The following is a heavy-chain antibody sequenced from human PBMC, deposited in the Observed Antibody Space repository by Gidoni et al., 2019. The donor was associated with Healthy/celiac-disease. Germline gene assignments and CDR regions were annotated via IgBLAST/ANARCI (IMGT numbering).Heavy chain of an antibody. Sequence: QVQLVESGGGVVQPGRSLRLSCAASGFTFSSYGMHWVRQAPGKGLEWVAVIWYDGSNKYYADSVKGRFTISRDNSKNTLYLQMNSLRAEDTAVYYCARAVGGNLWYFDLWGRGTLVTVSS. CDR2: IWYDGSNK. D-gene: IGHD2-15*01. CDR3: ARAVGGNLWYFDL. J-gene: IGHJ2*01. V-gene: IGHV3-33*01. CDR1: GFTFSSYG.